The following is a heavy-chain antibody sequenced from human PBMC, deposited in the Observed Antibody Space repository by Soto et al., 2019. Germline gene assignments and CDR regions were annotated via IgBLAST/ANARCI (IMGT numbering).Heavy chain of an antibody. V-gene: IGHV3-15*07. CDR1: GFTFSNAW. J-gene: IGHJ4*02. CDR3: AKRLHSSSWYAAFDY. CDR2: IKSKTDGGTT. Sequence: GGSLRLSCAASGFTFSNAWMNWVRQAPGKGLEWVGRIKSKTDGGTTDYAAPVKGRFTISSDNSKNTLYLHMNSLRAEDTAVYYCAKRLHSSSWYAAFDYWGQGTPVTVSS. D-gene: IGHD6-13*01.